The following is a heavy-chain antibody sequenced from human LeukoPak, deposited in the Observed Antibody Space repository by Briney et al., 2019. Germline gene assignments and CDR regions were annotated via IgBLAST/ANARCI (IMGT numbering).Heavy chain of an antibody. CDR1: GGSISGYY. CDR3: ARNPLLSYMDV. J-gene: IGHJ6*03. V-gene: IGHV4-59*01. CDR2: IYYSGST. D-gene: IGHD2/OR15-2a*01. Sequence: SETLSLTCTVSGGSISGYYRSWIRQPPGKGLEWIGYIYYSGSTNYNPSLKSRVTISVDTSKNQFSLKLSSVTAADTAVYYCARNPLLSYMDVWGKGTTVTVSS.